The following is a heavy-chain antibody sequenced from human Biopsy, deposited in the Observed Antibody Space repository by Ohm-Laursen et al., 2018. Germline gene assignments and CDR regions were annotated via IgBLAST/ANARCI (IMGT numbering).Heavy chain of an antibody. CDR1: GDSINSSY. CDR3: ARRGSGGRSFDY. J-gene: IGHJ4*02. Sequence: GTLSLTCTVSGDSINSSYWSWIRQAPGKGLEWIGFISNSGNTNYNPSLRSRVTISADTSKNQFSLKLGSVTVADTAVFYCARRGSGGRSFDYWGQGSLVTVSS. CDR2: ISNSGNT. D-gene: IGHD2-15*01. V-gene: IGHV4-59*08.